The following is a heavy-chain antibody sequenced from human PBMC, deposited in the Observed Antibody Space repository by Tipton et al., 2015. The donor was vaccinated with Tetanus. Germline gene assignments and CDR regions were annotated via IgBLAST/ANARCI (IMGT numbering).Heavy chain of an antibody. D-gene: IGHD5-24*01. CDR3: ARGDGSTLHY. Sequence: TLSLTCTVSGGSISTYYWSWIRRPPGKGLEWIGYIYYRGSTNYYPSLKSRVTMSVDTSKNQFSLNLSSVTAADTAVYYCARGDGSTLHYWGQGTLVTVSS. CDR1: GGSISTYY. V-gene: IGHV4-59*01. CDR2: IYYRGST. J-gene: IGHJ4*02.